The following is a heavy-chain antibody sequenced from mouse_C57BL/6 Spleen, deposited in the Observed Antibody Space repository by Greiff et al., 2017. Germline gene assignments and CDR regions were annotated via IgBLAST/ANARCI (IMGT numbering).Heavy chain of an antibody. CDR2: IHPNSGST. CDR3: AREVRITTVVAPYFDY. Sequence: QVQLQQPGAELVKPGASVKLSCKASGYTFTSYWMHWVKQRPGQGLEWIGMIHPNSGSTNYNEKFKSKDTLTVDKSSRTAYMQLSSLTSEDSAVYYCAREVRITTVVAPYFDYWGQGTTLTVSS. V-gene: IGHV1-64*01. J-gene: IGHJ2*01. D-gene: IGHD1-1*01. CDR1: GYTFTSYW.